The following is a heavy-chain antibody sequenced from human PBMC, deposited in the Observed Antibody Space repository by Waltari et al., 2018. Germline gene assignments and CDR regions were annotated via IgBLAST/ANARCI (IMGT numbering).Heavy chain of an antibody. CDR2: IYYSGST. Sequence: QVQLQESGPGLVKPSDTLSLTCTVSGGSISSYYWSWIRQPPGKGLEWIGYIYYSGSTNYNPSLKSRVTISVDTSKNQFSLKLSSVTAADTAVYYCARQLWHTDGAFDPWGQGTLVTVSS. CDR1: GGSISSYY. D-gene: IGHD2-21*01. CDR3: ARQLWHTDGAFDP. V-gene: IGHV4-59*08. J-gene: IGHJ5*02.